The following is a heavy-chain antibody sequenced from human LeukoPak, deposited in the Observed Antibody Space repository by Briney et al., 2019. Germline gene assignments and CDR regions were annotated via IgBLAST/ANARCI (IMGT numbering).Heavy chain of an antibody. CDR3: AKDRYCSGGSCYYFDY. Sequence: GGSLRLSCAASGFTFSSYGMHWVRQAPGKGLEWEAVIWYDGSNKYYADSVKGRFTISRDNSKNTLYLQMNSLRAEDTAVYYCAKDRYCSGGSCYYFDYWGQGTLVTVSS. V-gene: IGHV3-33*06. D-gene: IGHD2-15*01. J-gene: IGHJ4*02. CDR2: IWYDGSNK. CDR1: GFTFSSYG.